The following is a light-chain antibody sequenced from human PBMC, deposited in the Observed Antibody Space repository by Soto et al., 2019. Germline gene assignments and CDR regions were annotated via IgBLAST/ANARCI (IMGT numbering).Light chain of an antibody. Sequence: QSALTQPASVSGSPGQSITISCTGTSSDVGGYNYISWYRQHPGKAPKLILYDVSVRPSGVSTRFSGSRSGNTASLTISGLQAEDEADYYCSSYSSTNTLGVFGGGTQLTVL. CDR1: SSDVGGYNY. J-gene: IGLJ7*01. CDR2: DVS. V-gene: IGLV2-14*01. CDR3: SSYSSTNTLGV.